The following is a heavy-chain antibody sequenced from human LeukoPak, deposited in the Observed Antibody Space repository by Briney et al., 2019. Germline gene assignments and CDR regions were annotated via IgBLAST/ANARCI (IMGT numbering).Heavy chain of an antibody. J-gene: IGHJ6*02. V-gene: IGHV3-30*18. CDR3: AKNLYCGGGSCYPSALGMDV. Sequence: PGGSLRLSCAASGFAFSSYWMHWVRQAPGKGLEWVAVISYDGSDKKYGDSVKGRFTISRDNSKNTLYLQMNSLRAEDTAVYYCAKNLYCGGGSCYPSALGMDVWGQGTTVTVSS. CDR1: GFAFSSYW. CDR2: ISYDGSDK. D-gene: IGHD2-15*01.